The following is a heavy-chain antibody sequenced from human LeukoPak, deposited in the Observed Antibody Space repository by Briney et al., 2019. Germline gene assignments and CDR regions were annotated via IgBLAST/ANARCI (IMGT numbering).Heavy chain of an antibody. D-gene: IGHD3-22*01. Sequence: ASVKVSCKASGGTFSSYAISWVRQAPGQGLEWMGGIIPIFGTANYAQKFQGRVTITADESTSTAYMELSSLRSEDTAVYYCARTGRVVTDDAFDIWGQGTMVTVSS. J-gene: IGHJ3*02. CDR3: ARTGRVVTDDAFDI. CDR2: IIPIFGTA. V-gene: IGHV1-69*13. CDR1: GGTFSSYA.